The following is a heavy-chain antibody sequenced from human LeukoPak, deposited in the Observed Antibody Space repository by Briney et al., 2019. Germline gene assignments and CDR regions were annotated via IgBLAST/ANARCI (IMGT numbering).Heavy chain of an antibody. Sequence: PGGSLRLSCAASGFTFSSYSMNWVRQAPGKGLEWVSYISSSSSTIYYADSVKGRFTISRDNAKNSLYLQMNSLRAEDTAVYYCARDEGDYSSGWYFDSWGQGTLVTVSS. J-gene: IGHJ4*02. V-gene: IGHV3-48*01. CDR2: ISSSSSTI. CDR1: GFTFSSYS. CDR3: ARDEGDYSSGWYFDS. D-gene: IGHD6-19*01.